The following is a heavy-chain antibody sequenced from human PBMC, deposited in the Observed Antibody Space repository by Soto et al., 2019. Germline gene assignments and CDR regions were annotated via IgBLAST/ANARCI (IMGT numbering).Heavy chain of an antibody. J-gene: IGHJ4*02. CDR2: FDPEDGET. D-gene: IGHD5-12*01. CDR1: GYTLTELS. Sequence: ASVKVSCKVSGYTLTELSMHWVRQAPGKGLEWMGGFDPEDGETIYAQKFQGRVTMTEDTSTDTAYMELSSLRSEDTAVYYCATAVGSGYDSPSLMFDYWGQGTLVTVSS. CDR3: ATAVGSGYDSPSLMFDY. V-gene: IGHV1-24*01.